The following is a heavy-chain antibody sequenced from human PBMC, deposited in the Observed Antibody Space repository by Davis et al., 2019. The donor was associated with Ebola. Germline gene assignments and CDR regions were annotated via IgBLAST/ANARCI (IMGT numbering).Heavy chain of an antibody. J-gene: IGHJ6*04. CDR3: AKGGSGWPSDYSYGLGV. CDR1: GFTSSSYA. V-gene: IGHV3-23*01. D-gene: IGHD6-19*01. Sequence: PGGSLRPSCAAPGFTSSSYAMTWARQVPGKGLEWVSALTTSGGRTYYGDSGKGRFTISRDNSKNTLYLQMNSLRVDDTAVYYCAKGGSGWPSDYSYGLGVWGKGTTVTVSS. CDR2: LTTSGGRT.